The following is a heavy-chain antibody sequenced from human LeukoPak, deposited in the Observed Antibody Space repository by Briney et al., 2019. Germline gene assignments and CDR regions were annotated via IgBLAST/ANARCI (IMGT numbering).Heavy chain of an antibody. J-gene: IGHJ3*02. D-gene: IGHD5-12*01. Sequence: GGSLRLSCAASGFTFNRFWMHWVRQAPGKGLVWVSRIISDGSSTNYADSVKGRFTISRDNAKNTLYLQMNSLRAEDTALYYCAREDVDITVATSGAFDIWGQGTMVTVSS. CDR3: AREDVDITVATSGAFDI. V-gene: IGHV3-74*01. CDR1: GFTFNRFW. CDR2: IISDGSST.